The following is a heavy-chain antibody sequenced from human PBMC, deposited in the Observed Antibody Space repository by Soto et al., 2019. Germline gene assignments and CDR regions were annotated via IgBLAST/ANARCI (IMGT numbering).Heavy chain of an antibody. J-gene: IGHJ5*02. CDR1: GYTFTSYD. Sequence: QVQLVQSGAEVKKPGASVKVSCKASGYTFTSYDINWVRQATGQGLEWMGWMNPNSGNTGYAQKFQGRVTMTRNTSISKAYMELSRLRSEDTAVYYCARGFSDGGSYWGGDWFDPWGQGTLVTVSS. D-gene: IGHD1-26*01. CDR3: ARGFSDGGSYWGGDWFDP. V-gene: IGHV1-8*01. CDR2: MNPNSGNT.